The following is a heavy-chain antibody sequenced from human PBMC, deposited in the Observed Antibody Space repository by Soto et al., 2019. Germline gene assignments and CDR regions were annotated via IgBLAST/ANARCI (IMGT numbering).Heavy chain of an antibody. J-gene: IGHJ6*02. Sequence: GGSLRLSCAASGFTFSSYAMSWVRQAPGKGLEWVSAISGSGGSTYYADSVKGRFTISRDNSKNTLYLQMNSLRAEDTAVYYCAKVRSLPQWELLRDGSYGMDVWGQGTTVTVSS. CDR3: AKVRSLPQWELLRDGSYGMDV. D-gene: IGHD1-26*01. CDR1: GFTFSSYA. V-gene: IGHV3-23*01. CDR2: ISGSGGST.